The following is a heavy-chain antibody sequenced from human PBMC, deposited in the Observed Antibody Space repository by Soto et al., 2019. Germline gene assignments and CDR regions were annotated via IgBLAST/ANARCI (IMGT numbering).Heavy chain of an antibody. CDR2: IYYSGST. Sequence: SETLSLTCTVSGGSISSYYWSWIRQPPGKGLEWIGYIYYSGSTNYNPSLKSRVTISVDTSKNQFSLKLSSVTAADTAVYYCARVHSGAFDYWGQGTLVTVSS. CDR3: ARVHSGAFDY. D-gene: IGHD6-19*01. V-gene: IGHV4-59*01. J-gene: IGHJ4*02. CDR1: GGSISSYY.